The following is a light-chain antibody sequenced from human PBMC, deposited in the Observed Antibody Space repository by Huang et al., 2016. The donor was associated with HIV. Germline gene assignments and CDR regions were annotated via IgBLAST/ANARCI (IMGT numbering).Light chain of an antibody. CDR1: QDISNY. Sequence: DIQMTQSPSSLSASVGDRVTITCQASQDISNYLNWYQQKLGKAPKLLIYDASKLETGVPSRFSGSGSGTDFTFTISSLQPEDIATYYCQQYDNLPLLTFGGGTKVEIK. CDR3: QQYDNLPLLT. V-gene: IGKV1-33*01. CDR2: DAS. J-gene: IGKJ4*01.